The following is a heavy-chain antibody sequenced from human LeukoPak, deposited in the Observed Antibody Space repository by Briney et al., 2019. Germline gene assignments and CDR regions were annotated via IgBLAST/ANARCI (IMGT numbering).Heavy chain of an antibody. CDR1: GYTFSSNY. CDR3: ARVFCTNGVCYGAFDI. D-gene: IGHD2-8*01. V-gene: IGHV1-2*02. J-gene: IGHJ3*02. Sequence: ASVKVSCKASGYTFSSNYMHWVRQAPGQGLEWMGWINPNSGGTNYAQKFQGRVTMTRDTSISTAYMELSRLRSDDTAVFYCARVFCTNGVCYGAFDIWGQGTMVTVSS. CDR2: INPNSGGT.